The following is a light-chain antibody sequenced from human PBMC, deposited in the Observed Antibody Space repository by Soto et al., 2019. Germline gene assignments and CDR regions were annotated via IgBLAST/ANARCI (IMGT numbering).Light chain of an antibody. CDR3: CSYAGSYTGV. CDR2: DVN. Sequence: QSVLTQPRSVSGSPGQSLTISCAGTSSDVGGYRYLSWYQQHPGKAPKLMIYDVNKRPSGVPDRFSGSKSGNTASLTISGLQADDEADYYCCSYAGSYTGVFGGGTKVTVL. J-gene: IGLJ3*02. CDR1: SSDVGGYRY. V-gene: IGLV2-11*01.